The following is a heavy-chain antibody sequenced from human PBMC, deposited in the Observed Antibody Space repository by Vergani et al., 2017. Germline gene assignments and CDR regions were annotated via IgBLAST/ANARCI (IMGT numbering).Heavy chain of an antibody. CDR3: ARGGVFGVVTPPDY. CDR1: GYTFTRYA. V-gene: IGHV1-3*01. CDR2: INDGNGDT. D-gene: IGHD3-3*01. Sequence: QVQLVQSGAEVKKPGASVKVSCKASGYTFTRYAMHWVRQAPGQRLEWMGWINDGNGDTKYSQKFQGRVTITRDISAGTAYMELSSLRSEDTAVYYCARGGVFGVVTPPDYWGQGTLVTVSS. J-gene: IGHJ4*02.